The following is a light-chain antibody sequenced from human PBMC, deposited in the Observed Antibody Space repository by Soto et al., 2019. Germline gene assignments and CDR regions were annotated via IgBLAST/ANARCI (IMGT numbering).Light chain of an antibody. J-gene: IGKJ4*01. Sequence: DIPMTQSPSSLSASVGDRVTIACQSSHDASRNLNWFQQKPGEAPKLLIYDASNLERGVPSRFSASGSGTDFTFTISSLQPEDVATYYCQQYNSMLSFGGGTEIELK. CDR3: QQYNSMLS. V-gene: IGKV1-33*01. CDR2: DAS. CDR1: HDASRN.